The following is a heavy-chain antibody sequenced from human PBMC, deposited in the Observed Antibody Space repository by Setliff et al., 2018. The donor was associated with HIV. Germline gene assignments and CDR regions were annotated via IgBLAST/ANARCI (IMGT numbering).Heavy chain of an antibody. CDR3: TRDRRGSNSWSGYEGGYDY. J-gene: IGHJ4*02. CDR1: GFTFDDYA. V-gene: IGHV3-49*04. Sequence: GGSLRLSCTASGFTFDDYALTWVRQAPGKGLEWVGFIRSRPIGGTTDYGASVKGRSFISRDDSKSIAYLQMNSLTTEDTAVYFCTRDRRGSNSWSGYEGGYDYWGQGTLVTVSS. CDR2: IRSRPIGGTT. D-gene: IGHD3-3*01.